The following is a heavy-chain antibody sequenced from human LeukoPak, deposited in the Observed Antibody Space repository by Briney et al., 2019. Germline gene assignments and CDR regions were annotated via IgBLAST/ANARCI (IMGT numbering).Heavy chain of an antibody. CDR3: ASYMFWGVIRFDY. V-gene: IGHV3-48*03. CDR2: ISSSGSTI. J-gene: IGHJ4*02. Sequence: GRSLRLSCAASGFTFSSYAMHWVRQAPGKGLEWFSYISSSGSTIYYADSVKGRFTISRDNAKNSLYLQMNSLKAEDTAVYYCASYMFWGVIRFDYWGQGTLVTVSS. D-gene: IGHD3-16*02. CDR1: GFTFSSYA.